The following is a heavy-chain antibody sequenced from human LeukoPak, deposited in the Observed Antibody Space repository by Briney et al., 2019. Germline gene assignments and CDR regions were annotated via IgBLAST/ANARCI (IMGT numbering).Heavy chain of an antibody. CDR3: ARDPATLIAAAGTGPSDY. V-gene: IGHV3-21*01. CDR1: GFTFSSYS. CDR2: ISSSSSYI. J-gene: IGHJ4*02. Sequence: PGGSLRLSCAASGFTFSSYSMNWVRQAPGKGLEWVPSISSSSSYIYYADSVKGRFTISRDNAKNSLYLQMNSLRAEDTAVYYCARDPATLIAAAGTGPSDYWGQGTLVTVSS. D-gene: IGHD6-13*01.